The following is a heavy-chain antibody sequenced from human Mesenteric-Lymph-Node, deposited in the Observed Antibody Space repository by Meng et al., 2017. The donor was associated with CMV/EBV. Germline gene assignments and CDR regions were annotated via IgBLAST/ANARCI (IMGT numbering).Heavy chain of an antibody. V-gene: IGHV3-74*01. CDR2: INNDGSGT. J-gene: IGHJ3*02. CDR1: GFAFSNYW. CDR3: AASGYDSVHAFDI. Sequence: GESLKISCAASGFAFSNYWMHWIRQAPGKGLVWVARINNDGSGTVYANSVKGRFTISRDNAKKTFYLQMNSLRAEDTAVYYCAASGYDSVHAFDIWGQETVVT. D-gene: IGHD5-12*01.